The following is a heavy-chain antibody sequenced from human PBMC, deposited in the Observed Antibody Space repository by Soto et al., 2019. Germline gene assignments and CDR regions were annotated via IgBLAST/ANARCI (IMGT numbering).Heavy chain of an antibody. V-gene: IGHV3-7*01. CDR1: GFTFSSHW. J-gene: IGHJ3*02. CDR3: ARDLTFDI. Sequence: GGPLRLSCTASGFTFSSHWMSWVRQAPGKGLEWVASIKEDESEKYYVDSVRGRLTISRDNAKNSLYLQMNSLRAEDTAVYYCARDLTFDIWGQGTMVTVSS. CDR2: IKEDESEK.